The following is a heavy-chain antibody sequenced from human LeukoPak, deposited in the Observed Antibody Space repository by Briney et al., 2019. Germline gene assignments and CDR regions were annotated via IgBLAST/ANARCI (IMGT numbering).Heavy chain of an antibody. J-gene: IGHJ4*02. V-gene: IGHV3-30*02. D-gene: IGHD2-2*01. CDR3: AKDPRWVVVVPGWYFDY. CDR1: GFTFSSYG. Sequence: GGSLRLSCAASGFTFSSYGMHWVRQAPGKGLEWVAFIRYDRSNKYYADSVKGRFTISRDNSKNTLYLQMNSLRAEDTAVYYCAKDPRWVVVVPGWYFDYWGQGTLVTVSS. CDR2: IRYDRSNK.